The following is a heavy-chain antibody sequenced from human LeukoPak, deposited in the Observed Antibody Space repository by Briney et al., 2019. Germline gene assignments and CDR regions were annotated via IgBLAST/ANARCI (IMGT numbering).Heavy chain of an antibody. D-gene: IGHD6-19*01. Sequence: ASVKVSCKASGYTFTGYYMHWVRQAPGQGLEWMGWINPNSGGTNYAQKFQGRVTMTRDTSISTAYMELSRLRSDDTAVYYCARETVAEQLVDHWGQGTLVTVSS. CDR3: ARETVAEQLVDH. V-gene: IGHV1-2*02. CDR1: GYTFTGYY. CDR2: INPNSGGT. J-gene: IGHJ4*02.